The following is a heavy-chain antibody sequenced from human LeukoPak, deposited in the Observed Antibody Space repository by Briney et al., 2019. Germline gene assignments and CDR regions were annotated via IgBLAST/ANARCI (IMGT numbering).Heavy chain of an antibody. D-gene: IGHD6-19*01. CDR1: GGSISSSSYY. CDR2: IYYSGST. CDR3: ARKRVRYSSGWYDPAFDY. J-gene: IGHJ4*02. Sequence: PSETLSLTCTVSGGSISSSSYYWGWIRQPPGKGLEWIGSIYYSGSTYYNPSLKSRVTISVDTSKNQFSLKLSSVTAADTAVYYCARKRVRYSSGWYDPAFDYWGQGTLVTVSS. V-gene: IGHV4-39*07.